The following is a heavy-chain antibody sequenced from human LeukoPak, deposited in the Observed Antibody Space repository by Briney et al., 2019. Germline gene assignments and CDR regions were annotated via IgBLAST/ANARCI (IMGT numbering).Heavy chain of an antibody. Sequence: GGSLRLSCAVSGFTFTDYWMNWVRQAPGKGLEWVASIRQDGSEKTYVDSAKGRFTISRDNTKNSLSLQVNSLRAEDTAVYYCARDGTAAGLYFDLWGQGTLVTVSS. J-gene: IGHJ4*01. CDR3: ARDGTAAGLYFDL. D-gene: IGHD6-13*01. CDR1: GFTFTDYW. V-gene: IGHV3-7*01. CDR2: IRQDGSEK.